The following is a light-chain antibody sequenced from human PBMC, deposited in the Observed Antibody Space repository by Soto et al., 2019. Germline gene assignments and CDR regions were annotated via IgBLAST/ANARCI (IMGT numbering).Light chain of an antibody. J-gene: IGLJ1*01. CDR1: ALPKKY. CDR2: KDN. V-gene: IGLV3-25*02. Sequence: SYELTQPPSVSVSTGQTARITCAGDALPKKYAYWYQQKPGQAPVLVIYKDNERPSGIPERFSGSRSGTTVTLTISGVQAEDEADYYCQSADSSGTYVFGSGTKLTVL. CDR3: QSADSSGTYV.